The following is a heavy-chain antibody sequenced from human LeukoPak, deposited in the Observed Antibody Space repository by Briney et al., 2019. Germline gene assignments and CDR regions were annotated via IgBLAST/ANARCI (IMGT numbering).Heavy chain of an antibody. V-gene: IGHV3-30-3*01. CDR2: ISYDGSNK. CDR1: GFTFSSYA. Sequence: GGSLRLSCAASGFTFSSYAMHWVRQAPGKGLEWVAVISYDGSNKYYADSVKGRFTISRDNSKNTLYLQMNSLRAEDTAVYYCAKGSIVAAAPYYYAMDVWGQGTTVTVSS. CDR3: AKGSIVAAAPYYYAMDV. D-gene: IGHD2-2*01. J-gene: IGHJ6*02.